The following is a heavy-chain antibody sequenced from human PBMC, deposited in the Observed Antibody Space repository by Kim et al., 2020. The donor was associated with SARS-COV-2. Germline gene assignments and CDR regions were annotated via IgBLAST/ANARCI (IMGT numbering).Heavy chain of an antibody. D-gene: IGHD6-13*01. J-gene: IGHJ4*02. Sequence: AQKFQGRVTMTRDTSISTAYMELSRLRSDDTAVYYCAREEIAAPGRHFDYWGQGTLVTVSS. CDR3: AREEIAAPGRHFDY. V-gene: IGHV1-2*02.